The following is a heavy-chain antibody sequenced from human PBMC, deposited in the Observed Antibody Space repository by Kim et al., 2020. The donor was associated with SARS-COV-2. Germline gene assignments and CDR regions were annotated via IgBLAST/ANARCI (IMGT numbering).Heavy chain of an antibody. J-gene: IGHJ4*02. CDR1: GYTFTGFQ. V-gene: IGHV1-2*02. CDR3: VFQDRGVVY. CDR2: INPSNGYT. D-gene: IGHD1-26*01. Sequence: ASVKVSCKASGYTFTGFQLHWVRRAPGQRLECMGWINPSNGYTNYAQNFQGRVTMTRDTSISTAYMDLSSLRSDDTAIYYCVFQDRGVVYWGQGTLVTVSS.